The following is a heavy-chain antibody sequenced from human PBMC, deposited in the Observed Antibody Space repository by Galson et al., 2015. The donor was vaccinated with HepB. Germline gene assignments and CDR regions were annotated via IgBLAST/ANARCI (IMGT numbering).Heavy chain of an antibody. V-gene: IGHV3-9*01. CDR1: GFTFDDYA. Sequence: SLRLSCAASGFTFDDYAMHWVRLPPGKGLEWVSGISWNSGYIGYADSVKGRFTISRDNAKNSLYLQMNSLRAEDTALYYCAKVSSGSFDFDYWGQGTLVTVSS. CDR3: AKVSSGSFDFDY. CDR2: ISWNSGYI. J-gene: IGHJ4*02. D-gene: IGHD1-26*01.